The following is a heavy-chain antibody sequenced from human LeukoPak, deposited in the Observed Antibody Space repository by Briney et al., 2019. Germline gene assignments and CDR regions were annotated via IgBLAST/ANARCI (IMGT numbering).Heavy chain of an antibody. J-gene: IGHJ4*02. V-gene: IGHV3-74*01. D-gene: IGHD3-10*01. CDR2: INSDGSGT. CDR1: GFTFSNYT. CDR3: ARRDYYGSGSPDY. Sequence: GGSLRLSCAASGFTFSNYTLNWVRQAPGKWPVWVSRINSDGSGTTYADSVKGRFTISRDNAKDTLYLQMNSLRAEDTALYYCARRDYYGSGSPDYWGQGTLVTVSS.